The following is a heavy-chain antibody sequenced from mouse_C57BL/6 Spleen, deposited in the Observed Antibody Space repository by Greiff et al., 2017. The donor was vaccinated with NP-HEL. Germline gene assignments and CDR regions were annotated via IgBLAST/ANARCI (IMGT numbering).Heavy chain of an antibody. J-gene: IGHJ3*01. CDR2: IYPGDGDT. CDR3: AREGYGTAWFAY. CDR1: GYAFSSYW. D-gene: IGHD2-1*01. Sequence: VQLQQSGAELVKPGASVKISCKASGYAFSSYWMNWVKQRPGKGLEWIGQIYPGDGDTNYNGKFKGKATLTADKSSSTAYMQLSSLTSEDSAVYFCAREGYGTAWFAYWGRGTLVTVSA. V-gene: IGHV1-80*01.